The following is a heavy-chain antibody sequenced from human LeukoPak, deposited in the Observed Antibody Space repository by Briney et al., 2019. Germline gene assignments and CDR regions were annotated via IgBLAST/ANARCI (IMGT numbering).Heavy chain of an antibody. CDR3: ARNGRGDSYGTRFDY. V-gene: IGHV4-34*01. CDR2: INHSGST. CDR1: GGSFSGYY. D-gene: IGHD5-18*01. J-gene: IGHJ4*02. Sequence: SETLSLTCAVYGGSFSGYYWSWIRQPPGKGLEWIGEINHSGSTNYNPSLKSRVTISVDTSKNQFSLKLSSVTAADTAVYYCARNGRGDSYGTRFDYWGQGTLVTVSS.